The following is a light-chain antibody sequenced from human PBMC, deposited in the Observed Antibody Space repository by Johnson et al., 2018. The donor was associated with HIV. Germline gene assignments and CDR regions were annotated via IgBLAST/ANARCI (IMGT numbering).Light chain of an antibody. CDR1: SSNIGNNY. CDR2: EKN. V-gene: IGLV1-51*02. CDR3: GTWNSSLSAPYV. J-gene: IGLJ1*01. Sequence: QSVLTQPPSVSAAPGQKVNISCSGSSSNIGNNYVSWYQQLPGTAPKLLIYEKNKRPSGIPDRFSASKSGTSATLGITGLQTGDEADYYCGTWNSSLSAPYVVGTGTKVTVL.